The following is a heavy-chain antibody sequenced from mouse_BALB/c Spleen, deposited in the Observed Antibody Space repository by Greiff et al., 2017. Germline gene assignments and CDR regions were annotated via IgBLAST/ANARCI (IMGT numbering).Heavy chain of an antibody. J-gene: IGHJ2*01. Sequence: DVKLVESGGGLVKPGGSLKLSCAASGFTFSDYYMYWVRQTPEKRLEWVATISDGGSYTYYPDSVKGRFTISRDNAKNNLYLQMSSLKSEDTAMYYCAREGAYYGNSFDYWGQGTTLTVSS. CDR1: GFTFSDYY. CDR2: ISDGGSYT. CDR3: AREGAYYGNSFDY. V-gene: IGHV5-4*02. D-gene: IGHD2-10*01.